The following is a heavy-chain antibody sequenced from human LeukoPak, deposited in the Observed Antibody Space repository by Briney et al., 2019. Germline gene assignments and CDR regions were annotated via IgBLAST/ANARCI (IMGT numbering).Heavy chain of an antibody. CDR3: ARDVDVDLGALGCDP. Sequence: GGSLRLSCAASGFTFSSYSMNWVRQAPGKGLEWVSSISSSSYIYYADSVKGRFTISRDNAKNSLYLQMNSLRAEDTAVYYCARDVDVDLGALGCDPWGQGTLVTVSS. J-gene: IGHJ5*02. CDR2: ISSSSYI. CDR1: GFTFSSYS. D-gene: IGHD5-12*01. V-gene: IGHV3-21*01.